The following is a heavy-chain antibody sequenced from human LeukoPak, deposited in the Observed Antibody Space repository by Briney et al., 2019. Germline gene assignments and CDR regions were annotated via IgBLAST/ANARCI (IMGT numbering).Heavy chain of an antibody. Sequence: IIYVGDSDTRYSPSFQGQVTISVDKSISTAYLQWSSLKASDTAMYYCARGDCTSTSCYADYWGQGTLVTVSS. D-gene: IGHD2-2*01. CDR2: IYVGDSDT. CDR3: ARGDCTSTSCYADY. J-gene: IGHJ4*02. V-gene: IGHV5-51*01.